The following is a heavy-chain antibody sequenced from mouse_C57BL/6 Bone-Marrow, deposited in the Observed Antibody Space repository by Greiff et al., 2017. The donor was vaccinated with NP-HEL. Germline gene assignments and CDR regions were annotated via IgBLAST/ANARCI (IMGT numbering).Heavy chain of an antibody. V-gene: IGHV1-81*01. CDR1: GYTFTSYG. D-gene: IGHD2-1*01. Sequence: VKLQESGAELARPGASVKLSCKASGYTFTSYGISWVKQRTGQGLEWIGEIYPRSGNTYYNEKFKGKATLTADKSSSTAYMELRSLTSEDSAVYFCARNGIYWYFDVWGTGTTVTVSS. CDR3: ARNGIYWYFDV. J-gene: IGHJ1*03. CDR2: IYPRSGNT.